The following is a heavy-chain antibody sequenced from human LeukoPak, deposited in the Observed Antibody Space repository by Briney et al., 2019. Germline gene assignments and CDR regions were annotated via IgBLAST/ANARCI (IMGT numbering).Heavy chain of an antibody. CDR2: IYYSGST. CDR3: ARSYRGYCSGGSCHSGYLDY. D-gene: IGHD2-15*01. Sequence: SETLSLTCTVSGGSISSYYWSWIRQPPGKGLEWIGYIYYSGSTNYNPSLKSRITISVDTSKNQFSLKLTSVTAADTAIYYCARSYRGYCSGGSCHSGYLDYWGQGSLVSVSA. V-gene: IGHV4-59*01. J-gene: IGHJ4*02. CDR1: GGSISSYY.